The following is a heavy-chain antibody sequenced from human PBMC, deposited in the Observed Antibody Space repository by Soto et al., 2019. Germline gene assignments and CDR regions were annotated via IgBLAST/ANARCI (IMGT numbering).Heavy chain of an antibody. CDR1: GGSFSGYY. CDR2: INHSGST. CDR3: ASSGHSVVVTANPRFDD. V-gene: IGHV4-34*01. J-gene: IGHJ4*02. Sequence: TSETLSLTCAVYGGSFSGYYWSWIRQPPGKGLEWIGEINHSGSTNYNPSLKSRVTISVDTSKNQFSLKLSSVTAADTAVYYCASSGHSVVVTANPRFDDWGQGTMVTVA. D-gene: IGHD2-21*02.